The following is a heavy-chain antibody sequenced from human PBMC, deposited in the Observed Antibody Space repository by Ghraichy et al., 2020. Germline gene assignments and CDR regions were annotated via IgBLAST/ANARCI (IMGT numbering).Heavy chain of an antibody. CDR2: ISSSSSYI. Sequence: GGSLRLSCAASGFTFSSYSMNWVRQAPGKGLEWVSSISSSSSYIYYADSVKGRFTISRDNAKNSLYLQMNSLRAEDTAVYYCARRADYYDSSGYYSNIDYWGQGTLVTVSS. J-gene: IGHJ4*02. CDR1: GFTFSSYS. D-gene: IGHD3-22*01. V-gene: IGHV3-21*01. CDR3: ARRADYYDSSGYYSNIDY.